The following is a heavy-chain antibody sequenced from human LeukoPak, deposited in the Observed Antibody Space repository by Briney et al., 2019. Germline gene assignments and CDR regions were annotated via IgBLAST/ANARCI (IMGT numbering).Heavy chain of an antibody. CDR3: ARDNSVEDTAWWFDP. Sequence: GASVKVSCKASGYTFTRYYMHWVRQAPGQGLEWMGIINPSGGNTNYAQKFQGRVTMTRDMSTSTDYMELSSLRSEDTAVYYCARDNSVEDTAWWFDPWGQGTLVTVSS. D-gene: IGHD4-23*01. CDR1: GYTFTRYY. CDR2: INPSGGNT. J-gene: IGHJ5*02. V-gene: IGHV1-46*01.